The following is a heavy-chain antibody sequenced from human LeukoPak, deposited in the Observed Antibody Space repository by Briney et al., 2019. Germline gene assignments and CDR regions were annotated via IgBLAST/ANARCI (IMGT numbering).Heavy chain of an antibody. CDR2: IKQDGSEK. D-gene: IGHD6-19*01. CDR1: GFTFSSYW. J-gene: IGHJ4*02. Sequence: GGSLRLSCAASGFTFSSYWMSRVRQAPGKGLEWVANIKQDGSEKYYVDSVRGRFTISRDNAKNSLYLQMNSLRAEDTAVYYCAREGYSSGWSFDYWGQGTLVTVSS. CDR3: AREGYSSGWSFDY. V-gene: IGHV3-7*01.